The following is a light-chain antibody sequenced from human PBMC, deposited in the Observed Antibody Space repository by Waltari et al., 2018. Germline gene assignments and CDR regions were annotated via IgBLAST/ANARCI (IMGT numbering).Light chain of an antibody. V-gene: IGLV1-51*01. CDR2: DNN. J-gene: IGLJ2*01. CDR3: ATWDNSLSDVV. CDR1: RSNLGHYY. Sequence: QSVFTHPPSLSAAPGQKVTIPCSGSRSNLGHYYVSWYHQLPGAAPKLLIYDNNKRPSGIPDRFSASKSGTSATLAITGLQIGDEADYYCATWDNSLSDVVFGGGTKLTVL.